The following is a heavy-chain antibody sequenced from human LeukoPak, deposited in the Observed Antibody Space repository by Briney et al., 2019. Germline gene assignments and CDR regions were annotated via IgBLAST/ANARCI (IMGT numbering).Heavy chain of an antibody. CDR2: IYYSGST. J-gene: IGHJ6*03. CDR1: GGSISSYY. D-gene: IGHD1-1*01. V-gene: IGHV4-39*01. Sequence: PSETLSLTCTVSGGSISSYYWGWIRQPPGKGLEWIGSIYYSGSTYYNPSLKSRVTISVDTSKNQFSLKLSSVTAADTAVYYCARGKTTPGGYYYMDVWGKGTTVTVSS. CDR3: ARGKTTPGGYYYMDV.